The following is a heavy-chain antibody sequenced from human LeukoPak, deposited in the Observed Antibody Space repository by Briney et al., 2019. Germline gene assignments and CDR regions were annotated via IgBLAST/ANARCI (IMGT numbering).Heavy chain of an antibody. CDR3: AKVRRTYYYGMDV. Sequence: GGSLRLSCAASGFTFSSYGMHWVRQAPGKGLEWVAVIWYDGSNKYYADSVKGRFTISRDNSKNTLYLQMNSLRAEDTAVYYCAKVRRTYYYGMDVWGQGTTVTVSS. J-gene: IGHJ6*02. CDR1: GFTFSSYG. CDR2: IWYDGSNK. V-gene: IGHV3-33*06.